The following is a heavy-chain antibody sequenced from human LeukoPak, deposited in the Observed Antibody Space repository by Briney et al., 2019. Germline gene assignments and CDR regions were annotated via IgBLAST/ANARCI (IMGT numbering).Heavy chain of an antibody. CDR3: ARGMRLVRGLMFDY. J-gene: IGHJ4*02. D-gene: IGHD3-10*01. Sequence: HPGGSLRLSCAASGFTFSSFEMSWVRQAPGTGLEWISYISSSGSTMYYADSVKGHFTTSRDNVKNSLYLQMNSLRAEDTAVYYCARGMRLVRGLMFDYWGQGTLVTVSS. CDR1: GFTFSSFE. CDR2: ISSSGSTM. V-gene: IGHV3-48*03.